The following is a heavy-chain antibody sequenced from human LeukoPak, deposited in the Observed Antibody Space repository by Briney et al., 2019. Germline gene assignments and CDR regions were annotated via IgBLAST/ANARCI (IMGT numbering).Heavy chain of an antibody. J-gene: IGHJ6*02. CDR3: ARGHSSSWSLYYYYGMDV. V-gene: IGHV1-46*01. CDR1: GYTFTSYY. Sequence: ASVRVSCKASGYTFTSYYMHWVRQAPGQGLEWMGLINPSGGSTSYAQKFQGRVTMTRDTSTSTVYMELSSLRSEDTAVYYCARGHSSSWSLYYYYGMDVWGQGTTVTVSS. CDR2: INPSGGST. D-gene: IGHD6-13*01.